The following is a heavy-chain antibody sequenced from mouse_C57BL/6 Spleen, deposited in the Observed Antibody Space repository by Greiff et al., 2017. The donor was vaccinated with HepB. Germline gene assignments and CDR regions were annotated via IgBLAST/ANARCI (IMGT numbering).Heavy chain of an antibody. CDR1: GYTFTSYW. Sequence: VQLQQPGAELVRPGSSAKLSCKASGYTFTSYWMHWVKQRPIQGLEWIGNIDPSDSETHYNQKFKDKATLTVDKSSSTAYMQLSSLTSEDSAVYYCARGDYYGSSHWYFDVWGTGTTVTVSS. CDR3: ARGDYYGSSHWYFDV. V-gene: IGHV1-52*01. CDR2: IDPSDSET. D-gene: IGHD1-1*01. J-gene: IGHJ1*03.